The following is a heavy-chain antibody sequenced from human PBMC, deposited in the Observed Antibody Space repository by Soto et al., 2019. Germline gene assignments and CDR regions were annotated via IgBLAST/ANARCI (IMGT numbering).Heavy chain of an antibody. D-gene: IGHD3-16*02. V-gene: IGHV1-46*01. Sequence: ASVAVFCNAPTWRFTSYYIHWVRQARGHGHEWMGIINPKGGRTRFSQSFKGRITMTKQTSTSTVYRELRILRSEDTAIYYCARSSAGVFGVMTEGCNWLAPRSHRSLVTVSS. CDR1: TWRFTSYY. CDR2: INPKGGRT. J-gene: IGHJ5*02. CDR3: ARSSAGVFGVMTEGCNWLAP.